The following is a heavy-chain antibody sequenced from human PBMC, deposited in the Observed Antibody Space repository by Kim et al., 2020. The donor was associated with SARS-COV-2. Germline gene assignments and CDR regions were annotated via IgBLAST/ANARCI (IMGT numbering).Heavy chain of an antibody. V-gene: IGHV4-39*07. Sequence: SETLSLTRTVSGGSISSSSFYWGWIRQPPGKGLEWIGNIYYSGSTYFNPSLKSRVTISVDTSKNQFSLKLSSVTAADTAVYYCARLRTISRFDYWGQGTL. CDR1: GGSISSSSFY. D-gene: IGHD3-3*01. J-gene: IGHJ4*02. CDR3: ARLRTISRFDY. CDR2: IYYSGST.